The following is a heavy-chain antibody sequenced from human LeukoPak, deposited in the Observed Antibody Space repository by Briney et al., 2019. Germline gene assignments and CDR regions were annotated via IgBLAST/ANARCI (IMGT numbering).Heavy chain of an antibody. CDR3: ASQKYYYGSGSYYKEGFDY. D-gene: IGHD3-10*01. Sequence: PGGSLRLSCAASGFTFSGYYMSWIRQAPGKGLEWVSYISSSSSYTNYADSVKGRFTISRDNAKNSLYLQMNSLRAEDTAVYYCASQKYYYGSGSYYKEGFDYWGQGTLVTVSS. CDR1: GFTFSGYY. V-gene: IGHV3-11*03. J-gene: IGHJ4*02. CDR2: ISSSSSYT.